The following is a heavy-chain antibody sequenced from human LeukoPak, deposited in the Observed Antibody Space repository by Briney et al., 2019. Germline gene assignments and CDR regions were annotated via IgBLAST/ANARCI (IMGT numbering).Heavy chain of an antibody. CDR1: GFTFSSYE. CDR2: ITSSSSYI. J-gene: IGHJ6*03. D-gene: IGHD1-26*01. Sequence: PGGSLRLSCAASGFTFSSYEMNWVRQAPGKGLEWVSSITSSSSYIYYADSVKGRFTISRDSAKNSLYLQMDSLRVEDTAVYYCARDPYSGTYGPYYYYYMDVWGKGTTVTISS. V-gene: IGHV3-21*06. CDR3: ARDPYSGTYGPYYYYYMDV.